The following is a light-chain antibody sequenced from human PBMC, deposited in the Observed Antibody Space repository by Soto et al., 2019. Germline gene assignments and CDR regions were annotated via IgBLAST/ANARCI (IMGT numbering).Light chain of an antibody. CDR1: QSISSW. J-gene: IGKJ1*01. Sequence: DNQMTQSSTPLFASVGDRVTITCRASQSISSWMAWYQQKPGKAPKLLIYKASSLDSGVPSRFSGSGSGTEFTLTISSLQPDDFASYYCQQYNSYSWTFGQGTKVDIK. V-gene: IGKV1-5*03. CDR3: QQYNSYSWT. CDR2: KAS.